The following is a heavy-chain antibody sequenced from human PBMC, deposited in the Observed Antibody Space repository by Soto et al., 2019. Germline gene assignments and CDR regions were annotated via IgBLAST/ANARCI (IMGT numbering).Heavy chain of an antibody. CDR1: GGSFSGYY. V-gene: IGHV4-34*01. CDR3: ARELSVGRHTAMVNRFDY. Sequence: SETLSLTCAVYGGSFSGYYWSWIRQPPGKGLEWIGEINHSGSTNYNPSLKSRVTISVDTSKNQFSLKLSSVTAADTAVYYCARELSVGRHTAMVNRFDYWGQGTLVTVSS. D-gene: IGHD5-18*01. J-gene: IGHJ4*02. CDR2: INHSGST.